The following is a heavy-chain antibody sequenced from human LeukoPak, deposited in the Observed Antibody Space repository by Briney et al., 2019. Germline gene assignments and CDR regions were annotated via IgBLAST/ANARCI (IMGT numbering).Heavy chain of an antibody. D-gene: IGHD3-22*01. CDR2: IYYSGST. CDR3: ARHRGYYDLDY. J-gene: IGHJ4*02. CDR1: GGSISSSSYY. Sequence: SETLSLTCNVSGGSISSSSYYGGWIRQPPGKGLEWIGSIYYSGSTYYNPSLKSRVTISVDTSKNQFSLKLSSVTAADTAVYYCARHRGYYDLDYWGQGTLVTVSS. V-gene: IGHV4-39*01.